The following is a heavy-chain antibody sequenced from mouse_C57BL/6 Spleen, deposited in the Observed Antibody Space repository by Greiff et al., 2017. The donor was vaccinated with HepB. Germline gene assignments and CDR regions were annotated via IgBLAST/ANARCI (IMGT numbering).Heavy chain of an antibody. CDR1: GFTFSSYA. V-gene: IGHV5-9-1*02. Sequence: EVKVVESGEGLVKPGGSLKLSCAASGFTFSSYAMSWVRQTPEKRLEWVAYISSGGDYIYYADTVKGRFTISRDNARNTLYLQMSSLKSEDTAMYYCTRERDYYGSSPFAYWGQGTLVTVSA. D-gene: IGHD1-1*01. CDR3: TRERDYYGSSPFAY. J-gene: IGHJ3*01. CDR2: ISSGGDYI.